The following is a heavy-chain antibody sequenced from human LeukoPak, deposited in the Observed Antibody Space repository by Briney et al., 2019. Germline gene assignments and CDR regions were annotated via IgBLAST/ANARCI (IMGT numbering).Heavy chain of an antibody. CDR3: ARGMTTLDY. V-gene: IGHV4-34*01. J-gene: IGHJ4*02. Sequence: NPSETLSLTCAVYGGSFGGYYWSWIRQPPGKGLEWIGEINHSGSTNYNPSLKSRVTISVDTSKNQFSLKLSSVTAADTAVYYCARGMTTLDYWGQGTLVTVSS. D-gene: IGHD4-11*01. CDR2: INHSGST. CDR1: GGSFGGYY.